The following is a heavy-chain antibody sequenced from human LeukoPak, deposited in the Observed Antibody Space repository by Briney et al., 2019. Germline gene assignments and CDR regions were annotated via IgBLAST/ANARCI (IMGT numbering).Heavy chain of an antibody. CDR2: IYYSGST. CDR1: GGSISSSSYY. V-gene: IGHV4-39*07. Sequence: PSETLSFTCTVSGGSISSSSYYWGWIRQPPGKGLEWIGSIYYSGSTYYNPSLKSRVTISVDTSKNQFSLKLSSVTAADTAVYYCASLRRTGTNPEYFQHWGQGTLVTVSS. CDR3: ASLRRTGTNPEYFQH. J-gene: IGHJ1*01. D-gene: IGHD1-7*01.